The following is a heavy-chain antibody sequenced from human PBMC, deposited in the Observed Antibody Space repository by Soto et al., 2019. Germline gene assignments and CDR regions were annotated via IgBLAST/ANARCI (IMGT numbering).Heavy chain of an antibody. V-gene: IGHV4-30-2*01. CDR1: GGSLSSGGYS. D-gene: IGHD2-15*01. Sequence: SETLSLTFAVSGGSLSSGGYSLSLIRQPPGKGLEWIGYIYHSGSTYYNPSLKSRVTILVDRSKNQFSLKLSSVTAADTAVYYCARGEVVALGYWGQGTLVTVSS. CDR2: IYHSGST. CDR3: ARGEVVALGY. J-gene: IGHJ4*02.